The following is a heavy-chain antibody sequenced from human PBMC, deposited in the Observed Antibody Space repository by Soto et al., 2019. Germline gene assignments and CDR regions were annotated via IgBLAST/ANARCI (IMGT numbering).Heavy chain of an antibody. J-gene: IGHJ6*02. CDR1: GYTFTSYD. D-gene: IGHD6-13*01. CDR3: LRTTAGTYYYYGRDV. V-gene: IGHV1-8*01. Sequence: SVKVSCKASGYTFTSYDINWVRHATGQGPEWMGWMNPNSGNTGYAQKFLGRVTMTRNTSISTAYIELSSLRSEDTAGCFWLRTTAGTYYYYGRDVLGPGTT. CDR2: MNPNSGNT.